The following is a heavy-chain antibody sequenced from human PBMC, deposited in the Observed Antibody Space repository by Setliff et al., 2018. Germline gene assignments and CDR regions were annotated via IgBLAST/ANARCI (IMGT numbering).Heavy chain of an antibody. CDR1: GFIFSDYY. CDR3: ARLALTGYDSSGYYYALEYYYYMDV. Sequence: GGSLRLSCAASGFIFSDYYMTWVRQAPGKGLELLAYISGSGGDIKYADSVKGRFTISRDNPKNSRYLQMNRLRAEDTAMYFCARLALTGYDSSGYYYALEYYYYMDVWGLGTLVTVSS. J-gene: IGHJ6*03. V-gene: IGHV3-11*01. CDR2: ISGSGGDI. D-gene: IGHD3-22*01.